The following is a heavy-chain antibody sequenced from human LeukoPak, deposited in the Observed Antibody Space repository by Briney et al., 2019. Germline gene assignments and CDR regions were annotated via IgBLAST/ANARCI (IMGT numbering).Heavy chain of an antibody. J-gene: IGHJ4*02. CDR1: GGSFSGYY. CDR3: ASRRPRQRFDY. D-gene: IGHD1-1*01. Sequence: SETLSLTCAVYGGSFSGYYWSWIRQPPGKGLEWIGEINHSGSTNYNPSLKSRVTISVDPSKNQFSLKLSSVTAADTAVYYCASRRPRQRFDYWGQGTLVTVSS. CDR2: INHSGST. V-gene: IGHV4-34*01.